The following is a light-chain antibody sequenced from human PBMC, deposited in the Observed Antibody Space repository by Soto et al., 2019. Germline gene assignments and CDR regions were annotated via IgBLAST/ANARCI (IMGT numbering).Light chain of an antibody. CDR1: SSDVGGYKY. CDR3: SSFAGSNNLL. Sequence: QSALTQPPCASGSPGQSVTISCTGTSSDVGGYKYVSWYQQHPGKAPKLMIYEVSKRPSGVPDRFSGSKSGNTASLTVSGLQAEDEADYYCSSFAGSNNLLFGGGTKLTVL. J-gene: IGLJ2*01. V-gene: IGLV2-8*01. CDR2: EVS.